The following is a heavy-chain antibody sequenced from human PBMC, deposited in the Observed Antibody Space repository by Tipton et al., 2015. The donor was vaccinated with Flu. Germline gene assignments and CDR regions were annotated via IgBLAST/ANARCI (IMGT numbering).Heavy chain of an antibody. CDR2: ISFDGDNQ. CDR3: ARDAVPGSYPYWAANRFDP. J-gene: IGHJ5*02. V-gene: IGHV3-30-3*01. D-gene: IGHD2-21*01. Sequence: SLRLSCAASGFTFSSYTMFWFRQAPGKGLEWVAVISFDGDNQYYGNSVKGRFTVSRDDSANTLYLQMSSLRGDDTAVYYCARDAVPGSYPYWAANRFDPWGQGTPVTVSS. CDR1: GFTFSSYT.